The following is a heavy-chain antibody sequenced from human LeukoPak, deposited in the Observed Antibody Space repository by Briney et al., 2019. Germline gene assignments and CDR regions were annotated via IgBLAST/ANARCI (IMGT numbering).Heavy chain of an antibody. CDR3: ARIRYDLLWFGENWFDP. D-gene: IGHD3-10*01. V-gene: IGHV5-51*01. J-gene: IGHJ5*02. CDR2: IYPGDSDT. Sequence: GESLKISCKGSGYSFTSYWIGWVRQMPGKGLEWMGIIYPGDSDTRCSPSFQGQVTISADKSISTAYLQWSSLKASDTAMYYCARIRYDLLWFGENWFDPWGQGTLVTVSS. CDR1: GYSFTSYW.